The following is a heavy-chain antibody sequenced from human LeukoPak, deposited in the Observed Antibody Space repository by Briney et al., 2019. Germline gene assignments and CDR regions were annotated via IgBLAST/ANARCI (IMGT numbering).Heavy chain of an antibody. CDR2: INPNSGAT. V-gene: IGHV1-2*02. CDR1: GYTFTGYY. D-gene: IGHD5-12*01. Sequence: ASVTVACRASGYTFTGYYMHWVRQTPGQGLEWKGWINPNSGATNYAQKFQGRVTMTRDTSISTASMELSRLRSDDTAVYYCARAAEWLRFWESFDCWGQGSLVTVSS. J-gene: IGHJ4*02. CDR3: ARAAEWLRFWESFDC.